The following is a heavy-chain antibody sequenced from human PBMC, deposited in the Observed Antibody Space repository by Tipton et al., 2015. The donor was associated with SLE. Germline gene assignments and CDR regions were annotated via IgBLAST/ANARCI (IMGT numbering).Heavy chain of an antibody. V-gene: IGHV4-34*01. CDR1: GGSFSGYY. J-gene: IGHJ4*02. D-gene: IGHD2-15*01. Sequence: TLSLTCAVYGGSFSGYYWSWIRQPPGKGLEWIGEISHSGSTNYNPSLKSRVTISVDTSKNQFSLKLSSVTAADTAVYYCARGTDIVVVNYWSQGTLVTVSS. CDR2: ISHSGST. CDR3: ARGTDIVVVNY.